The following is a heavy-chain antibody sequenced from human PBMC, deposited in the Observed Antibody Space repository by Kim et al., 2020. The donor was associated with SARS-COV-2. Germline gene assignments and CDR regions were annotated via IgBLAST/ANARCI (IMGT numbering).Heavy chain of an antibody. D-gene: IGHD2-21*02. Sequence: SETLSLTCTVSGGSISSSSYYWGWIRQPPGKGLEWIGSIYYSGSTYYNPSLKSRVTISVDTSKNQFSLKLSSVTAADTAVYYCARAKDLGGIVVVTAIPGPLEAFDIWGQGTMVTVSS. CDR1: GGSISSSSYY. J-gene: IGHJ3*02. CDR2: IYYSGST. CDR3: ARAKDLGGIVVVTAIPGPLEAFDI. V-gene: IGHV4-39*07.